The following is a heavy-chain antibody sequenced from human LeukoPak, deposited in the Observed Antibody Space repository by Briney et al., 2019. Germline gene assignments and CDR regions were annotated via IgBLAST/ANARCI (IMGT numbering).Heavy chain of an antibody. D-gene: IGHD4-17*01. CDR3: AKDASTVTLHADY. J-gene: IGHJ4*02. CDR2: LSYDGSNN. CDR1: GFTFSSYG. Sequence: GGSLRLSCAASGFTFSSYGMHWVRQAPGKGLEWVAVLSYDGSNNYYADSVKGRFTISRDNSKNTLYLQMNSLRAEDTAVYYCAKDASTVTLHADYWGQGTLVTVSS. V-gene: IGHV3-30*18.